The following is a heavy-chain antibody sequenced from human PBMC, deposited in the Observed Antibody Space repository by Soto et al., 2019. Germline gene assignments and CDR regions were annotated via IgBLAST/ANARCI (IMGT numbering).Heavy chain of an antibody. J-gene: IGHJ6*02. V-gene: IGHV3-13*01. CDR3: TRGYYYGMDV. Sequence: EVQLVQSGGGLVQPGGSLRLSCAASGFSVSNQDMHWVRQATGKSLEWVSAIGTAGDTHYPGSVKGRFTISRDNAKTSLYLQMNSLRAGDTAGYYCTRGYYYGMDVWGQGTTVTVSS. CDR2: IGTAGDT. CDR1: GFSVSNQD.